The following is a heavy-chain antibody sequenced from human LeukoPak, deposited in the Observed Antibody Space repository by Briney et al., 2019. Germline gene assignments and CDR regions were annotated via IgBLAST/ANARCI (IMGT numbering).Heavy chain of an antibody. J-gene: IGHJ6*04. D-gene: IGHD6-13*01. V-gene: IGHV3-23*01. CDR2: ISGSGGSK. CDR3: AKALIPLYSSSWYYYYGMDV. Sequence: GGSLRLSCAASGFTFSSYGMSWVRQAPGKGLEWVSAISGSGGSKYYADSVKGRFTISRDNSKNTLYLQMNSLRAEDTAVYYYAKALIPLYSSSWYYYYGMDVWGKGTTVTVSS. CDR1: GFTFSSYG.